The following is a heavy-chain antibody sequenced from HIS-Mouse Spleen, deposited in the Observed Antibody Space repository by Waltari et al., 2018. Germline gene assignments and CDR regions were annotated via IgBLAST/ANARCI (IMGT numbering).Heavy chain of an antibody. CDR3: AREIPYSSSWYDWYFDL. CDR2: IYYSGST. D-gene: IGHD6-13*01. CDR1: GGSISSRSYH. Sequence: QLQLQESGPGLVKPSETLSLPCTVSGGSISSRSYHWGLIRQPPGKGVEWIGSIYYSGSTYYNPSLKSRVTISVDTSKNQFSLKLSSVTAADTAVYYCAREIPYSSSWYDWYFDLWGRGTLVTVSS. V-gene: IGHV4-39*07. J-gene: IGHJ2*01.